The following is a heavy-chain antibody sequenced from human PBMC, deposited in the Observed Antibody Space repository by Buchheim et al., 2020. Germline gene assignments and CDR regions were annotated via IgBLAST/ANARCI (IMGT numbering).Heavy chain of an antibody. CDR2: IYYSGSP. CDR1: GGSISSGRYY. D-gene: IGHD3-22*01. J-gene: IGHJ5*01. CDR3: ARGYYDSSGYRFDS. Sequence: QVQLQESGPGLVKPSQTLSLTCTVSGGSISSGRYYWSWIRQHPGKGLEWIGYIYYSGSPYYNPSLKSRVTLSLDKSKNKFSLKLTSVTAADTAVYYCARGYYDSSGYRFDSWGQGTL. V-gene: IGHV4-31*03.